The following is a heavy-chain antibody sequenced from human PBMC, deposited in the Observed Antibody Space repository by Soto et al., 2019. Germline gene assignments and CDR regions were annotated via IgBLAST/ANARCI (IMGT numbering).Heavy chain of an antibody. CDR1: GFTFSSHW. Sequence: GGSLRLSCAASGFTFSSHWMHLVRQAQGKGLVWVSRINSDGSSTSYADSVKGRFTISRDNAKNTLYLQMNSLRAEDTAVYYCARDRVAAGPGGDAFDIWGQGTMVTVSS. CDR2: INSDGSST. D-gene: IGHD6-13*01. V-gene: IGHV3-74*01. CDR3: ARDRVAAGPGGDAFDI. J-gene: IGHJ3*02.